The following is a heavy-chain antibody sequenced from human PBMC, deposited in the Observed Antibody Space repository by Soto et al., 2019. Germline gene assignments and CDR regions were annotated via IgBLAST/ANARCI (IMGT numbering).Heavy chain of an antibody. CDR2: IKQDGSEK. D-gene: IGHD6-13*01. CDR3: ARVEGYSSSWYYFDY. V-gene: IGHV3-7*01. CDR1: GFTFSSYW. J-gene: IGHJ4*02. Sequence: GGSLRLSCAASGFTFSSYWMSWVRQAPGKGLEWVANIKQDGSEKYYVDSVKGRFTISRDNAKNSLCLQMNSLRAEDTAVYYCARVEGYSSSWYYFDYWGQGTLVTVSS.